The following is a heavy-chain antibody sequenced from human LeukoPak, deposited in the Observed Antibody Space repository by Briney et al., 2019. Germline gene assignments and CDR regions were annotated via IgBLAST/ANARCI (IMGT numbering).Heavy chain of an antibody. V-gene: IGHV4-34*01. CDR2: INHSGST. CDR3: SRFYDFWRGYYPYFDY. D-gene: IGHD3-3*01. J-gene: IGHJ4*02. CDR1: GGSFSGYY. Sequence: SETLSLTCAVYGGSFSGYYWSWIRQPPGKGLEWNGEINHSGSTNYNPSLKSRITISVDTSKNQFSLKLNSVTAADTAADYCSRFYDFWRGYYPYFDYWGEGTLVTVS.